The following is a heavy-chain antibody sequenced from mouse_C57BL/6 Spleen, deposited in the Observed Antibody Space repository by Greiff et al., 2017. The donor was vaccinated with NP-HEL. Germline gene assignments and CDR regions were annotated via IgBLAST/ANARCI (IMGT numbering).Heavy chain of an antibody. V-gene: IGHV1-18*01. J-gene: IGHJ3*01. Sequence: EVQLQQSGPELVKPGASVKIPCKASGYTFTDYNMDWVKQSHGKSLEWIGDINPNNGGTIYNQKFKGKATLTVDKSSSTAYMELRSLTSEDTAVYYCARRYYGSSYWFATGAKGLWSLSLQ. CDR3: ARRYYGSSYWFAT. CDR1: GYTFTDYN. D-gene: IGHD1-1*01. CDR2: INPNNGGT.